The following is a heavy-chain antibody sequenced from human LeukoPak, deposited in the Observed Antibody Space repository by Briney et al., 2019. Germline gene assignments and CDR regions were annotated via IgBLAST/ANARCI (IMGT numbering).Heavy chain of an antibody. CDR2: MFNSGTT. CDR3: ARGGYGLAFEY. J-gene: IGHJ4*02. Sequence: SETLSLTCTVSGGSLSGHYWSWIRQPPGKGLEWIGYMFNSGTTKYNPSLKSRVTILVEMPKNQFSLKLNSVTAADTAMYYCARGGYGLAFEYWGQGTLVTVSS. D-gene: IGHD3-10*01. CDR1: GGSLSGHY. V-gene: IGHV4-59*11.